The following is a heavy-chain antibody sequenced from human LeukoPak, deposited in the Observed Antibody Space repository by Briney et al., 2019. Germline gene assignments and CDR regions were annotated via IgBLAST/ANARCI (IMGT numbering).Heavy chain of an antibody. Sequence: GGSLRLSCTASGFTFSNYWMQWVRQVPGKGLVWVSRINGDGRSPSYADSVKGRFTISRDNSKNTLYLQMNNLSAEDTAVYYCARETSGSFPYWGQGTLVTVSS. CDR1: GFTFSNYW. J-gene: IGHJ4*02. CDR2: INGDGRSP. V-gene: IGHV3-74*01. D-gene: IGHD2-15*01. CDR3: ARETSGSFPY.